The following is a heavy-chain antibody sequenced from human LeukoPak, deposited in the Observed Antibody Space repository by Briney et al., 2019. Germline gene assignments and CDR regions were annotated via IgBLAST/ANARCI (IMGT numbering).Heavy chain of an antibody. Sequence: SQTLSLTCTVSGGSISSGSYYWSWIRQPAGKGLEWIGRIYTSGSTNYNPSLKSRVTISVDTSKNQFSLELSSVTAADTAVYYCARDYDFWSGYTLTNWFDPWGQGTLVTVSS. CDR3: ARDYDFWSGYTLTNWFDP. CDR2: IYTSGST. V-gene: IGHV4-61*02. J-gene: IGHJ5*02. D-gene: IGHD3-3*01. CDR1: GGSISSGSYY.